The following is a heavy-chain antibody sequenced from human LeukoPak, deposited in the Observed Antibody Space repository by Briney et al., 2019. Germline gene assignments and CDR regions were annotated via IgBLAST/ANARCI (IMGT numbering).Heavy chain of an antibody. CDR3: ARVPAAAPGQGIDY. V-gene: IGHV3-74*01. CDR2: IRPDGSAT. Sequence: GGSLRLSCAASGFTFGNYWMHWVRQAPGKGLVWVSRIRPDGSATSYAESVKGRLTISRDNAKNTLYLQVNSLRAEDTAVYYCARVPAAAPGQGIDYWGQGTLVTVSS. D-gene: IGHD6-13*01. J-gene: IGHJ4*02. CDR1: GFTFGNYW.